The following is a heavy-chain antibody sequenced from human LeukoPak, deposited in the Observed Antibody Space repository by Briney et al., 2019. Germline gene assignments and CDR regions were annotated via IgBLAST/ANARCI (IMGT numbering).Heavy chain of an antibody. D-gene: IGHD3-22*01. CDR2: IYPDSNT. Sequence: GESLKISCQASGYKFSSNWIAWVRQTPGKGLEYMGIIYPDSNTMYSPSFQGQVTISADKSTSTAYLQWSSLKASDSAMYYCARHGVHHYESITYFSYAFDLWGQGTMVSVSS. J-gene: IGHJ3*01. CDR1: GYKFSSNW. V-gene: IGHV5-51*01. CDR3: ARHGVHHYESITYFSYAFDL.